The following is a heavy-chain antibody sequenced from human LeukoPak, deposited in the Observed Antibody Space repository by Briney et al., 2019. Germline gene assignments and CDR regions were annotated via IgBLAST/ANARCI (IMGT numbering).Heavy chain of an antibody. Sequence: GGSLRLSCAASGFTFSSYSMNWVRQAPGKGLEWVSSISSSSSYIYYADSVKGRFTISRDNSKNTLYLQMNSLRAEDTAVYYCARSSIAAEIDYWGQGTLVTVSS. CDR3: ARSSIAAEIDY. J-gene: IGHJ4*02. D-gene: IGHD6-13*01. CDR2: ISSSSSYI. CDR1: GFTFSSYS. V-gene: IGHV3-21*01.